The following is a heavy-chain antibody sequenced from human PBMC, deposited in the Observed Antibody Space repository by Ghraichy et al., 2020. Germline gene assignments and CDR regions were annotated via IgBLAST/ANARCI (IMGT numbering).Heavy chain of an antibody. CDR2: MNPNSGNT. CDR1: GYTFTSYD. Sequence: ASVKVSCKASGYTFTSYDINWVRQATGQGLEWMGWMNPNSGNTGYAQKFQGRVTMTRNTSISTAYMELSSLRSEDTAVYYCALSPQGGYSGYDLFDYWGQGTLVTVSS. CDR3: ALSPQGGYSGYDLFDY. V-gene: IGHV1-8*01. D-gene: IGHD5-12*01. J-gene: IGHJ4*02.